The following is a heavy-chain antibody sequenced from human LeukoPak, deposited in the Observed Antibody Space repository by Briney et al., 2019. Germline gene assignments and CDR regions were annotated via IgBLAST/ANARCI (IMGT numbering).Heavy chain of an antibody. CDR2: IRYDGSNK. D-gene: IGHD6-6*01. Sequence: GGSLRLSCAASGFTFSSYGMHWVRQAPGKGLEGVAFIRYDGSNKYYADSVKGRFTISRDNAKNSLYLQMNSLRAEDAAVYYCARTGIAARRGDDYWGQGTLVTVSS. J-gene: IGHJ4*02. CDR3: ARTGIAARRGDDY. V-gene: IGHV3-30*02. CDR1: GFTFSSYG.